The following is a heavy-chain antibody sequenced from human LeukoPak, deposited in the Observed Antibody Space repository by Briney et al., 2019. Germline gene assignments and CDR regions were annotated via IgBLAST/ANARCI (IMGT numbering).Heavy chain of an antibody. V-gene: IGHV4-4*07. D-gene: IGHD3-10*01. CDR2: IYTSGTT. CDR3: ARMATGVYFDY. Sequence: SETLSLTCAVSGGSINSYYWSWIRQPAGKGLEWIGRIYTSGTTNYNPSLKSRLTMSVDTSKNQFSLKLSSVTAEDTAVYYCARMATGVYFDYWGQGTLVTVSS. CDR1: GGSINSYY. J-gene: IGHJ4*02.